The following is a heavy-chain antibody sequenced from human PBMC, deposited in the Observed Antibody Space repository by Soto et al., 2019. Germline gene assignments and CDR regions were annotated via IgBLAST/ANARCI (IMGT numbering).Heavy chain of an antibody. J-gene: IGHJ4*02. CDR2: LSTSGNT. Sequence: SETLSLTCTVSGVSISNYYWTWIRQPAGKGLEWIGRLSTSGNTNYNPSLKSRVTMSLDTSKNQFSLMLNSVTAADTAVYYCRRDFDYWGQGTLVTVSS. CDR3: RRDFDY. CDR1: GVSISNYY. D-gene: IGHD6-6*01. V-gene: IGHV4-4*07.